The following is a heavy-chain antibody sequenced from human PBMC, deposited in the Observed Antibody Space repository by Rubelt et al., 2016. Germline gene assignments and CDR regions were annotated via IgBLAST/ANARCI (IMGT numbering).Heavy chain of an antibody. J-gene: IGHJ4*02. D-gene: IGHD2-21*02. V-gene: IGHV4-59*08. CDR1: GGSISSYY. CDR2: CYFSGST. CDR3: ARLVVTPRLGLDY. Sequence: QVQLQESGPGLVKPSETLSLTCTVSGGSISSYYWSWIRQPPGKGLEWLGYCYFSGSTNYHPSLKRRVTISVDTSKNQLSRRLSSETAAETAVYDCARLVVTPRLGLDYWCQGTLVTVSS.